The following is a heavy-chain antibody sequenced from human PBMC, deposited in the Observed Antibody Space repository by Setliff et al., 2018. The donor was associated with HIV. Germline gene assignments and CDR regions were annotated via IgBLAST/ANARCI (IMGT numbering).Heavy chain of an antibody. V-gene: IGHV4-61*02. J-gene: IGHJ6*03. CDR2: IYTSGST. Sequence: PSETLSLTCTVSGGSISSGSYYWSWIRQPAGKGLEWIGRIYTSGSTNYNPSLKSRVTISVDTSKNQFSLSLTSVTAADTAVYFCARVFERAWTATDFYYMDVWGMGTTVTVSS. CDR1: GGSISSGSYY. D-gene: IGHD5-18*01. CDR3: ARVFERAWTATDFYYMDV.